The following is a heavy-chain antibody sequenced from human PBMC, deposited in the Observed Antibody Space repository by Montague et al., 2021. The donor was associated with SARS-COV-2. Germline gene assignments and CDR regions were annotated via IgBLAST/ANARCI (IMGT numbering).Heavy chain of an antibody. CDR2: INHSGTS. D-gene: IGHD3-10*01. CDR1: GGSFTENF. Sequence: SETLSLTCAVYGGSFTENFWTWIRQPPGKGLEWIGEINHSGTSNYNASLRSRVTISIDTAKNQFSLRLSALAAADTAVYYCARGRSTRVRGVIFTPYYYYYYGIDVWGQGTTVTVSS. V-gene: IGHV4-34*01. CDR3: ARGRSTRVRGVIFTPYYYYYYGIDV. J-gene: IGHJ6*02.